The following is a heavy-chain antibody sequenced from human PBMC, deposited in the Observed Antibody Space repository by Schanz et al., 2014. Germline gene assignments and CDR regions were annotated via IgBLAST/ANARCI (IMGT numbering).Heavy chain of an antibody. Sequence: VQLLESGGGLVQPGGSLRLSCTASGFTFSSYSMNWVRQAPGKGLEWVSAISGSGGSTYYADSVKGRFTISRDNSKNTLYLQMNSLRAEDTAVYYCARGGPAYYFDDWGQGTLVTVSS. CDR3: ARGGPAYYFDD. J-gene: IGHJ4*02. CDR1: GFTFSSYS. CDR2: ISGSGGST. V-gene: IGHV3-23*01.